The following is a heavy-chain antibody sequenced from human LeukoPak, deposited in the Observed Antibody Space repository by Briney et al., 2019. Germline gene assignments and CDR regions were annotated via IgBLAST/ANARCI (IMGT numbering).Heavy chain of an antibody. V-gene: IGHV3-23*01. CDR3: ANTNTVTTLWTDDY. D-gene: IGHD4-17*01. CDR2: ISGSGGST. J-gene: IGHJ4*02. CDR1: GFTFSSYA. Sequence: PGGSLRLSSAASGFTFSSYAMSWVRQAPGKGLEWVSAISGSGGSTYYADSVKGRFTISRDNSKNTLYLQMNSLRAEDTAVYYCANTNTVTTLWTDDYWGQGTLVTVSS.